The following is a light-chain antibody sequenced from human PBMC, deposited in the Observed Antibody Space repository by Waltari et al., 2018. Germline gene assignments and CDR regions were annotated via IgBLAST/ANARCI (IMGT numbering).Light chain of an antibody. CDR2: DGN. Sequence: QSALTQPASVSGSPGQSITISCTGTSSDVVGYNLVSWYQQHPGKAPTILIYDGNKCPSGVSHSFSGSKSGNTASLTISGLQAEDEADYYCCSFAGSTTWVFGGGTTLTVL. CDR3: CSFAGSTTWV. V-gene: IGLV2-23*01. CDR1: SSDVVGYNL. J-gene: IGLJ3*02.